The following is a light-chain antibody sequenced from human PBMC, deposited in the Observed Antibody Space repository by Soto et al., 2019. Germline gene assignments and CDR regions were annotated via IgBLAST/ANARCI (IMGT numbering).Light chain of an antibody. CDR1: QSISSW. J-gene: IGKJ1*01. CDR3: QQYNSYSSWT. Sequence: DIQMTQSPSTLSASVGDRVTITCRASQSISSWLAWYQQKPGKAPKLLIYDASSLESGVPSRFSGSGSVTEITITISSLQPDDFATNYCQQYNSYSSWTFGQGTKVEIK. V-gene: IGKV1-5*01. CDR2: DAS.